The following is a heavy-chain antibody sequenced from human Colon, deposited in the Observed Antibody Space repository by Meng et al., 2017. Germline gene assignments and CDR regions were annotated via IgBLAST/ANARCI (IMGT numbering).Heavy chain of an antibody. V-gene: IGHV4-4*02. D-gene: IGHD6-19*01. Sequence: QGDLEGYGPGLVEPSGTLSLTCAEFGGSISNSTYWSWVRKHPGKGLEWIGKIYLSGSPSYNPSLESRVTISVDKSKNKLSLRLTSVRAADTAIYYCARHGGWHFDYWGKGTLVTVSS. CDR1: GGSISNSTY. CDR2: IYLSGSP. CDR3: ARHGGWHFDY. J-gene: IGHJ4*02.